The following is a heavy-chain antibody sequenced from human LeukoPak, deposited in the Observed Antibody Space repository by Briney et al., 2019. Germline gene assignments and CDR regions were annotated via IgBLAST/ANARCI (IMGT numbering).Heavy chain of an antibody. Sequence: ASVKVSCKVSGYTLTELSMHWVRQVPGKGLEWMGGFDPEDGETIYAQKFQGRVTMTEDTSTDTAYMQLSSLRSEDTAVYYWATDLHGSGSYSAFDYWGQGTLVTVSS. CDR3: ATDLHGSGSYSAFDY. D-gene: IGHD3-10*01. J-gene: IGHJ4*02. CDR1: GYTLTELS. V-gene: IGHV1-24*01. CDR2: FDPEDGET.